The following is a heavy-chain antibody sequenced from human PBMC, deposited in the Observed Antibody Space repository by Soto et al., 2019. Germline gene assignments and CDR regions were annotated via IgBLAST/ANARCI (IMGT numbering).Heavy chain of an antibody. CDR3: ARGQVVAAQH. V-gene: IGHV4-30-2*01. CDR2: IYHSGST. Sequence: QLQLQESGSGLVKPSQTLSLTCAVSGGSISSGGYSWSWIRQPPGKGLEWIGYIYHSGSTSYTPSLXXRVTISVDRSKNQFSLKLSSVPAADTAVYYCARGQVVAAQHWGQGTLVTVSS. D-gene: IGHD2-15*01. J-gene: IGHJ4*02. CDR1: GGSISSGGYS.